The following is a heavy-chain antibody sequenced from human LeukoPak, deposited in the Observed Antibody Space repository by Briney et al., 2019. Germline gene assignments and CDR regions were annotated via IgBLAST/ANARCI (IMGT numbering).Heavy chain of an antibody. J-gene: IGHJ4*02. D-gene: IGHD5-18*01. CDR1: GGSFSGYY. CDR2: INHSGST. Sequence: PSETLSLTCAVYGGSFSGYYWSWIRQPPGKGLEWIGEINHSGSTNYNPSLKSRVTISVDTSKNQFSLKLSSVTAADTAVYYCARLRLRRYSYGTDYWGQGTLVTVSS. CDR3: ARLRLRRYSYGTDY. V-gene: IGHV4-34*01.